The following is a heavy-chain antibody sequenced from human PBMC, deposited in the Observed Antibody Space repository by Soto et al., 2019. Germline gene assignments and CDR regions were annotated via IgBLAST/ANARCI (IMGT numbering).Heavy chain of an antibody. D-gene: IGHD1-26*01. CDR3: ARGPGRSGSYHDAFDI. Sequence: QVQLVESGGGVVQPGRSLRLSCAASGFTFSSYAMHWVRQAPGKGLEWVAVIWYDGSNKYYADSVKGRFTISRDISKNTLYLQMNSLRAEDTAVYYCARGPGRSGSYHDAFDIWGQGTMVTVSS. CDR1: GFTFSSYA. J-gene: IGHJ3*02. V-gene: IGHV3-33*08. CDR2: IWYDGSNK.